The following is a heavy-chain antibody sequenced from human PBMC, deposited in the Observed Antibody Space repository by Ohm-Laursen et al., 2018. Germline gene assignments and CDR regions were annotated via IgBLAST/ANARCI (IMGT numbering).Heavy chain of an antibody. Sequence: GTLSLTCTVSGASINSHHWSFIRQPPGKGLEWIGTIYHSGSTYYNPSLKSRVTISVDTSKNQFSLKLSSVTAADTALYYCARGLWWFDPWGQGTLVTVSS. V-gene: IGHV4-38-2*02. CDR3: ARGLWWFDP. CDR2: IYHSGST. J-gene: IGHJ5*02. CDR1: GASINSHH.